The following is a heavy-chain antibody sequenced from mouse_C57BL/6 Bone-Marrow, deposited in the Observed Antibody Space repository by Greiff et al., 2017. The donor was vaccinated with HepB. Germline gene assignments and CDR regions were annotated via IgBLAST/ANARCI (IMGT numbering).Heavy chain of an antibody. CDR3: TGGYYCRAWFAY. CDR2: IDPETGGT. Sequence: VKLMESGAELVRPGASVTLSCKASGFSFTDYEMHWVKQTPVHGLEWIGAIDPETGGTAYNQKFKGKAILTADKSSSTAYMELRSLTSEDSAVYYCTGGYYCRAWFAYWGQGTLVTVSA. J-gene: IGHJ3*01. D-gene: IGHD1-1*01. V-gene: IGHV1-15*01. CDR1: GFSFTDYE.